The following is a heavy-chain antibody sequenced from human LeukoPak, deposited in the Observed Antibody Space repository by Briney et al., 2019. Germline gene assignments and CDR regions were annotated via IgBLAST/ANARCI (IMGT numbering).Heavy chain of an antibody. J-gene: IGHJ4*02. Sequence: GGSLRLSCAASGFTFSTYSMNWVRQAPGKGLEWVSCIIGSSSSIYCADSVKGRFTISRDNANNSLYLQMNSLRAEDTAMYYCARGSGGSCYSSADYWGQGTLVTVSS. D-gene: IGHD2-15*01. CDR3: ARGSGGSCYSSADY. CDR2: IIGSSSSI. CDR1: GFTFSTYS. V-gene: IGHV3-21*01.